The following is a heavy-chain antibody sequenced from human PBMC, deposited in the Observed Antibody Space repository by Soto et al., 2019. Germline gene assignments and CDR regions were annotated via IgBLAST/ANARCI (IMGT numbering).Heavy chain of an antibody. J-gene: IGHJ6*02. CDR2: ITWNGANS. CDR1: GFRFDDYN. CDR3: ARETLTFGSALDV. V-gene: IGHV3-43*01. D-gene: IGHD3-16*01. Sequence: LRLSCAASGFRFDDYNMHWVRQAPGKGLEWVSLITWNGANSYYADSVKGRFTISRDGTTKSLSLQMTSLKREDTGLYFCARETLTFGSALDVWGQGTTVTVSS.